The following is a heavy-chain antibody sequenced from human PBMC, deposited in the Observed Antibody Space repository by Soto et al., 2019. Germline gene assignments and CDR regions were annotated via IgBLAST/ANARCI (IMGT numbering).Heavy chain of an antibody. D-gene: IGHD3-16*01. CDR2: IYYSGST. Sequence: SETLSLTCTVSGGSISSSSYYWGWIRQPPGKGLEWIGSIYYSGSTYYNPSLKSRVTISVDTSKNQFSLKLSSVTAADTAVYFCARHPQNPDYGASSDFWGQGTLVTVSS. CDR1: GGSISSSSYY. V-gene: IGHV4-39*01. J-gene: IGHJ4*02. CDR3: ARHPQNPDYGASSDF.